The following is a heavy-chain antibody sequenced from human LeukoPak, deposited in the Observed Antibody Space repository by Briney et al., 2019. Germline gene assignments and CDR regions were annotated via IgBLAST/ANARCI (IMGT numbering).Heavy chain of an antibody. J-gene: IGHJ6*03. V-gene: IGHV4-4*07. CDR1: GGSIHNNY. D-gene: IGHD2/OR15-2a*01. Sequence: SETLSLTCTVSGGSIHNNYWSWIRQPAGKGLEWIGRIYTSGSTNYNPSLKSRVTMSVDTSKNQFSLKLSSVTAADTAVYYCARENRPPRYYYYYMDVWGKGTTVTVSS. CDR3: ARENRPPRYYYYYMDV. CDR2: IYTSGST.